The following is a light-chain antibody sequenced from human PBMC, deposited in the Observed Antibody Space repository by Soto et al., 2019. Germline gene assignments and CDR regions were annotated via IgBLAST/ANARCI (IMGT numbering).Light chain of an antibody. Sequence: QSALTQPRSVSGSPGQSVTISCTGTSGDVGGYNSVSWYQHHPGKAPKLMIYAVTKRPSGVPDRFSGSKSGNTASLTISGLQAEDEADYYCCSYAGSLVVFGGGTKLTVL. CDR2: AVT. V-gene: IGLV2-11*01. CDR1: SGDVGGYNS. J-gene: IGLJ2*01. CDR3: CSYAGSLVV.